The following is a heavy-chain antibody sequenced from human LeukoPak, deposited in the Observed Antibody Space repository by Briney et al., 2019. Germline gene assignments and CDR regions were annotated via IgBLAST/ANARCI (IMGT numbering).Heavy chain of an antibody. CDR1: GFSFSDFS. J-gene: IGHJ4*02. V-gene: IGHV3-30*04. Sequence: GGSLRLSCTASGFSFSDFSMHWVRQAPGKGLEWVAVISYDGSNKYYADSVKGRFTISRDNSKNTLYLQMNSLRAEDTAVYYCAKGSGYYDSSGSKEYFDYWGQGTLVTVSS. CDR2: ISYDGSNK. D-gene: IGHD3-22*01. CDR3: AKGSGYYDSSGSKEYFDY.